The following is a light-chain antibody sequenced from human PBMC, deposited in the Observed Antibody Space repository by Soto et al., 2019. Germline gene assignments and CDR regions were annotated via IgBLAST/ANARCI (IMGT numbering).Light chain of an antibody. CDR2: NNI. V-gene: IGLV1-40*01. J-gene: IGLJ2*01. CDR1: SFNIGAGYD. Sequence: QSVLTQPTSVSGAPGQRVTISCTGSSFNIGAGYDVHWYQQLPGTAPKLLIYNNINRPSGVPDRFSGSKSGTSASLAITGLQPEDEADYYCQSYDTMLSGPGVFGGGTKLTV. CDR3: QSYDTMLSGPGV.